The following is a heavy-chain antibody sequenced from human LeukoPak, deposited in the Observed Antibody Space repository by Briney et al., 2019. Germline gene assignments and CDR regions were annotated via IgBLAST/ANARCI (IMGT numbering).Heavy chain of an antibody. CDR1: GGSFSGYY. J-gene: IGHJ4*02. D-gene: IGHD6-13*01. Sequence: SETLSLTCAVYGGSFSGYYWSWIRQPPGKGLEWIGEINHSGSTNYNPSLKSRVTISVDTSKNQFSLKLSSVTAADTAVYYCARGRFTIAAAGTFDYWGQGTLVTVSS. CDR2: INHSGST. CDR3: ARGRFTIAAAGTFDY. V-gene: IGHV4-34*01.